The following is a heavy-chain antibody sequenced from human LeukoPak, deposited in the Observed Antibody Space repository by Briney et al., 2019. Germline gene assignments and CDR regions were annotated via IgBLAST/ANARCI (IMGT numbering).Heavy chain of an antibody. V-gene: IGHV4-4*07. CDR2: IYTSGST. Sequence: SETLSLTCTVSGGSISSYYWSWIRQPAGKGLEWIGRIYTSGSTNYYPSLKSRVTISVDKSKNQFSLKLSSVTAADTAVYYCARDSYYGSGSYYNEGWFDPWGQGTLVTVSS. D-gene: IGHD3-10*01. CDR3: ARDSYYGSGSYYNEGWFDP. J-gene: IGHJ5*02. CDR1: GGSISSYY.